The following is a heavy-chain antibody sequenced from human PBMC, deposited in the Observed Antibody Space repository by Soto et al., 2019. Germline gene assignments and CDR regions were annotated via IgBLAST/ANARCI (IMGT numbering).Heavy chain of an antibody. CDR1: GFTFDDFA. J-gene: IGHJ6*03. Sequence: EVQLVESGGGLVQPGRSLRLSCAASGFTFDDFAMHWVRQAPGKGLEWVSGINWNSGDINYADSVKGRFTISRDNAKNSLYRQMYSLRAEDTALYYCAKDYAGDYDYIDVWGKGTTVTVSS. CDR3: AKDYAGDYDYIDV. CDR2: INWNSGDI. V-gene: IGHV3-9*01.